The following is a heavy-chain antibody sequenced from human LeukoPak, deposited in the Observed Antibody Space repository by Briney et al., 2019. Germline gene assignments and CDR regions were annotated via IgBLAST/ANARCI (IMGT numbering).Heavy chain of an antibody. D-gene: IGHD3-22*01. Sequence: GGSLRLSCAASGFTFSSYGMHWVRQAPGKGLEWGAVIWYDGSNKYYADSVKGRFTISRDNSKNTLYLQMNSLRAEDTAVYYCARDDYYDSSGYYDYWGQGTLVTVSS. V-gene: IGHV3-33*01. J-gene: IGHJ4*02. CDR2: IWYDGSNK. CDR3: ARDDYYDSSGYYDY. CDR1: GFTFSSYG.